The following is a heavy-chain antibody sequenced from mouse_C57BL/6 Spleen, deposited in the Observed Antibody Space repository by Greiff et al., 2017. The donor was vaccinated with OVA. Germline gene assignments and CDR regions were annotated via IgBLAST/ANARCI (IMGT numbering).Heavy chain of an antibody. CDR3: ARLDDFDY. J-gene: IGHJ2*01. Sequence: VQLQQSGAELVRPGASVTLSCKASGYTFTDYEMHWVKQTPVHGLEWIGAIDPETGGTAYNQKFKGKAILTVDQSSSTAYMQLNSLTSEDSAVYYCARLDDFDYWGQGTTLTVSS. CDR2: IDPETGGT. CDR1: GYTFTDYE. V-gene: IGHV1-15*01.